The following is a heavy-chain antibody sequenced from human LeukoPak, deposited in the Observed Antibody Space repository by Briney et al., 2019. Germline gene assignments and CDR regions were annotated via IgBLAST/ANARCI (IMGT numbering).Heavy chain of an antibody. V-gene: IGHV3-23*01. Sequence: GGSLRLSCAASGFTFDDYAMHWVRQGPGKGLEWVSGISWNSGSTYYADSVKGRFTISRDNSKNTLYLQMNSLRAEDTAVYYCAKEGGSYPKGSFDYWGQGTLVTVSS. CDR3: AKEGGSYPKGSFDY. D-gene: IGHD1-26*01. CDR1: GFTFDDYA. CDR2: ISWNSGST. J-gene: IGHJ4*02.